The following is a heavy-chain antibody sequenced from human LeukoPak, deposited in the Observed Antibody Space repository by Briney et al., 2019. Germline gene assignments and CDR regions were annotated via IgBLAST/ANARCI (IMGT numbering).Heavy chain of an antibody. D-gene: IGHD3-10*01. CDR1: GFTFSSYA. CDR3: AKGGGDGSGSYLAFYYYYYYGMDV. J-gene: IGHJ6*02. CDR2: ISGSGGST. Sequence: GGSLRLSCAASGFTFSSYAMSWVRQAPGKGLEWVSAISGSGGSTYYADSVKGRFTTSRDNSKNTLYLQMNSLGAEDTAVYYCAKGGGDGSGSYLAFYYYYYYGMDVWGQGTTVTVSS. V-gene: IGHV3-23*01.